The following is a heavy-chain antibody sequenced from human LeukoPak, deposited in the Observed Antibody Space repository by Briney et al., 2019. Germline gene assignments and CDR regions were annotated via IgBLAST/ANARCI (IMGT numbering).Heavy chain of an antibody. V-gene: IGHV3-21*01. D-gene: IGHD2-21*01. CDR2: ISSSSSYI. CDR1: GFTFSTYS. CDR3: ARGGVRGDY. J-gene: IGHJ4*02. Sequence: PGLSLRLSCAASGFTFSTYSMNWVRQAPGKGPEWVSSISSSSSYIYYADSVKGRFTISRDNAKDSLYLQMNSLRAEDTAVYFCARGGVRGDYWGQGTLVTVSS.